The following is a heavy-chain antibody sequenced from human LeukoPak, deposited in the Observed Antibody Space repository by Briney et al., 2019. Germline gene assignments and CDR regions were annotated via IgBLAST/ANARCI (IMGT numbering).Heavy chain of an antibody. D-gene: IGHD6-13*01. V-gene: IGHV4-39*01. Sequence: SETLSLTCTVSGGSISSSSYYWGWIRQPPGKGLEWIGSIYYSGSTYYNPSLKSRVTISVDTSKNQFSLKLSSVAAADTAVYYCARHVAAAGYGMDVWGQGTTVTVSS. CDR1: GGSISSSSYY. J-gene: IGHJ6*02. CDR2: IYYSGST. CDR3: ARHVAAAGYGMDV.